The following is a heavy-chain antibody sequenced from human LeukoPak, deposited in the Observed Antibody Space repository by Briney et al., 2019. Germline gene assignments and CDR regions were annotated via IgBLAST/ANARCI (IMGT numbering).Heavy chain of an antibody. Sequence: SETLSLTCAVYGGSFSGYYWSWIRQPPGKGQEWIGEINHSGSTNYNPSLKSRVTISVDTSKNQFSLKLSSVTAADTAVYYCARGLVWDIWGQGTMVTVSS. D-gene: IGHD6-13*01. J-gene: IGHJ3*02. V-gene: IGHV4-34*01. CDR1: GGSFSGYY. CDR2: INHSGST. CDR3: ARGLVWDI.